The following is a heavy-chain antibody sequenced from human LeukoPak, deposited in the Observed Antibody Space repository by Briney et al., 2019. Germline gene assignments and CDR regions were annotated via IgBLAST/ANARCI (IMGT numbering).Heavy chain of an antibody. CDR1: GGSISSGDYN. CDR3: ARHEYSGSYYGLSWFDP. D-gene: IGHD1-26*01. CDR2: IYYSGST. Sequence: SETLSLTCTVSGGSISSGDYNWSWIRQPPGKGLEWIGYIYYSGSTYYNPSLKSRVTISVDTSKNQLSLKLSSLTAADTAVYYCARHEYSGSYYGLSWFDPWGQGTLVTDSS. J-gene: IGHJ5*02. V-gene: IGHV4-30-4*08.